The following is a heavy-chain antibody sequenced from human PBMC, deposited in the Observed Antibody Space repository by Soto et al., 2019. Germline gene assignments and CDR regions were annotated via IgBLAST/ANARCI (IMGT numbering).Heavy chain of an antibody. CDR2: IIPIFDAT. D-gene: IGHD3-10*01. J-gene: IGHJ4*02. Sequence: QVQLVQSGPEVKKPGSSVKVSCKVSGGPFSTLSISWVRQAPGQGLMWMGGIIPIFDATNYAQMFQGRVTITADDSTSTAYMELSSLRSDDTAVYYCARDLPNRSGRVWGPGTLVTVSS. CDR1: GGPFSTLS. CDR3: ARDLPNRSGRV. V-gene: IGHV1-69*01.